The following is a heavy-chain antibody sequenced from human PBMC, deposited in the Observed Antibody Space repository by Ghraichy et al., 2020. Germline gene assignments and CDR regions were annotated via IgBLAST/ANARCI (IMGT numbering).Heavy chain of an antibody. D-gene: IGHD3-10*01. CDR3: ARDLTPWFGRPDLDP. CDR2: INQDGHEK. CDR1: GFTFSSYW. J-gene: IGHJ5*02. Sequence: ESLNISCEASGFTFSSYWMSWVRQAPGKGLEWVANINQDGHEKYYVDSVRGRFTVSRDNAKNSLYLQMVSLRAEDTAVYYCARDLTPWFGRPDLDPWGQGTLVTVSS. V-gene: IGHV3-7*01.